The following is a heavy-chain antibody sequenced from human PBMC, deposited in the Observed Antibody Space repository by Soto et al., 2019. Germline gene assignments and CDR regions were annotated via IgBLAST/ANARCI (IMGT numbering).Heavy chain of an antibody. D-gene: IGHD6-13*01. CDR2: ISGSGGST. Sequence: EVQLLESGGRLVQPGGSLRLSCAASGFTLSSYAMSWVRQAPGKGLEWVSVISGSGGSTFYADSVKGRFTIFRDNSKNTLFRQMNSLRAEDTAAFYCAKEIGSSWYRFDSWGQGTLVTVSS. CDR1: GFTLSSYA. CDR3: AKEIGSSWYRFDS. J-gene: IGHJ4*02. V-gene: IGHV3-23*01.